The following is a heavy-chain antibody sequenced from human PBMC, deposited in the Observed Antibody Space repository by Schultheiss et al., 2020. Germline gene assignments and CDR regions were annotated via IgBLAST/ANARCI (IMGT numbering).Heavy chain of an antibody. V-gene: IGHV3-15*01. CDR2: IKSKTDGGTT. CDR1: GFTFSNAW. D-gene: IGHD3-22*01. J-gene: IGHJ4*02. CDR3: TIYYDSSGYIY. Sequence: ESLKISCAASGFTFSNAWMSWVRQAPGKGLEWVGRIKSKTDGGTTDYAAPVKGRFTISRDDSKNTLYLQMNSLKTEDTAVYYCTIYYDSSGYIYWGQGTLVTVSS.